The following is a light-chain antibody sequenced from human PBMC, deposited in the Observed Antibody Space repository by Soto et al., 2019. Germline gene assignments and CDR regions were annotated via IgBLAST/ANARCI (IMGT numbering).Light chain of an antibody. CDR2: GAS. V-gene: IGKV3-20*01. CDR1: QTVIHNH. Sequence: EIVVTQSPYTLSLYPRERATLSCRASQTVIHNHLAWHQQKPGQTPRLLVHGASSRATGIPDRFSGSGSGTDFTLTISRLEPEDFAVYYCQQHGTSPITFAQGTRLETK. J-gene: IGKJ5*01. CDR3: QQHGTSPIT.